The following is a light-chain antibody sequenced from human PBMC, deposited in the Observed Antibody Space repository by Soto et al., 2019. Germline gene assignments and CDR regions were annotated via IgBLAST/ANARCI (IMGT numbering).Light chain of an antibody. CDR2: DAS. CDR1: QSVSDG. Sequence: DIQMTQSPSTLSASVGDRVTLTCRASQSVSDGLAWYQQKPGKAPKLLIYDASTLETGVPSRFSGSGSQTEFTLTLTSLQPEDFATYFCQQYNTVAITFGPGTTVDV. V-gene: IGKV1-5*01. J-gene: IGKJ3*01. CDR3: QQYNTVAIT.